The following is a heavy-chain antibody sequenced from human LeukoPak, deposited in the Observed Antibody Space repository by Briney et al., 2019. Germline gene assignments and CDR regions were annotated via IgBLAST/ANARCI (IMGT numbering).Heavy chain of an antibody. CDR2: IKQDGSET. D-gene: IGHD6-19*01. J-gene: IGHJ4*02. Sequence: GGSLRLSCAASRFTLSNYWMSWVRQAPGKGLEWVANIKQDGSETYYVDSVKGRFTISRDNAKNSLSLQMNSRRAEDTAVYYCARQRGSGCLVYWGQGTLGTVSS. V-gene: IGHV3-7*01. CDR1: RFTLSNYW. CDR3: ARQRGSGCLVY.